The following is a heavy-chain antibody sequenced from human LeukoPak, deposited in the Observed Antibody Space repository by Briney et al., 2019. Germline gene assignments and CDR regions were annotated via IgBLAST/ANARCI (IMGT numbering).Heavy chain of an antibody. J-gene: IGHJ4*02. CDR3: SRENGAFSPFGY. D-gene: IGHD2-8*01. CDR1: GGSITSTNW. CDR2: VSLSGLT. V-gene: IGHV4-4*02. Sequence: KTSDTLSLTCGLSGGSITSTNWGSWVRQPPGQGLEWIGEVSLSGLTNYNPSLSSRVIMALDTSKNHLSLHLTSVTAADTAVYYCSRENGAFSPFGYWGQGYLVSVLS.